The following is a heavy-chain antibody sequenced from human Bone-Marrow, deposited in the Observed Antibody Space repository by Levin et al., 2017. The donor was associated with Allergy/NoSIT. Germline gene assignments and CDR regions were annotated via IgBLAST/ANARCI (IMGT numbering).Heavy chain of an antibody. CDR2: IYSDGIT. CDR1: GFTVSSNY. CDR3: ASGRYSSGWWGWFDS. J-gene: IGHJ5*01. V-gene: IGHV3-53*01. D-gene: IGHD6-19*01. Sequence: PGGSLRLSCAASGFTVSSNYMSWVRQAPGKGLEWVSVIYSDGITYYADSVKGRFTISRDNSKNTLYLQMNSLRAEDTAVYYCASGRYSSGWWGWFDSWGQGTLVTVSS.